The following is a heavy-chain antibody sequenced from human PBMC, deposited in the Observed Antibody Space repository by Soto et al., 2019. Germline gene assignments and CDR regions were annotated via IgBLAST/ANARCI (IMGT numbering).Heavy chain of an antibody. Sequence: GGSLRLSCSASGFTFSSYAMHWVRQAPGKGLEYVSAISSNGGSTYYADSVKGRFTISRDNSKNTLYLQMSSLRAEDTAVYYCVKGQRLVRVQFYFWGQGTLVTVSS. D-gene: IGHD6-19*01. CDR1: GFTFSSYA. J-gene: IGHJ4*02. CDR2: ISSNGGST. V-gene: IGHV3-64D*08. CDR3: VKGQRLVRVQFYF.